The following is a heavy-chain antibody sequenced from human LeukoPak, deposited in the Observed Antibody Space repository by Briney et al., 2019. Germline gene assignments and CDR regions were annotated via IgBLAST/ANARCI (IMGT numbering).Heavy chain of an antibody. J-gene: IGHJ3*02. V-gene: IGHV3-30-3*01. CDR3: ARDGSGDYGDFLDAFDI. CDR2: ISYDGSNK. CDR1: GFTFSSYA. D-gene: IGHD4-17*01. Sequence: PGRSLRLSCAASGFTFSSYAMHWVRQAPGKGLEWVAVISYDGSNKYYADSVKGRFTISRDNSKNTLYLQMNSLRAEDTAVYYCARDGSGDYGDFLDAFDIWGQGTMATVSS.